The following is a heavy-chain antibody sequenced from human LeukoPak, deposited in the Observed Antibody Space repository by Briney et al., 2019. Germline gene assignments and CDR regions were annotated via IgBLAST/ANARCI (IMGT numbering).Heavy chain of an antibody. Sequence: SSVKVSCKASGGTFSSYAISWVRQAPGQGLEWMGGIIPIFGTANYAQKFQGRVTITADESTSTAYMELSSLRSEDTAVYYCARVHYDFWSGRQNHDAFDIWGQGTMVTVSS. CDR1: GGTFSSYA. CDR3: ARVHYDFWSGRQNHDAFDI. D-gene: IGHD3-3*01. CDR2: IIPIFGTA. J-gene: IGHJ3*02. V-gene: IGHV1-69*13.